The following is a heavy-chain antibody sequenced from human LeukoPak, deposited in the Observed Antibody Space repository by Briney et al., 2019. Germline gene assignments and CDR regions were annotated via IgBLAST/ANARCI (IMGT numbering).Heavy chain of an antibody. CDR3: AKDPIYYAPAAPYYFDY. V-gene: IGHV3-23*01. CDR2: ISGGGVNI. CDR1: GFSFINYA. Sequence: GGSLRLSCAASGFSFINYAMSWVRQAPGKGLEWVSVISGGGVNIFYAGSVKGRFTISRDDSKNTVYLQMNSLRAEDTAVYYCAKDPIYYAPAAPYYFDYWGQGTLVTVSS. D-gene: IGHD2-2*01. J-gene: IGHJ4*02.